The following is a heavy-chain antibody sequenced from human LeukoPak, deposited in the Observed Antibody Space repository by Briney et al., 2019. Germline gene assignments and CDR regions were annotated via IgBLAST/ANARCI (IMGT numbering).Heavy chain of an antibody. D-gene: IGHD3-9*01. CDR1: GYTFTSYG. Sequence: ASVKVSCKASGYTFTSYGISWVRQAPGQGLEWMGWISAYNGNTNYAQKLQGRVTMTTDTSASTAYMELSSLRSEDTAVYYCARGGSAYDIPDYWGQGTLVTVSS. V-gene: IGHV1-18*01. CDR3: ARGGSAYDIPDY. J-gene: IGHJ4*02. CDR2: ISAYNGNT.